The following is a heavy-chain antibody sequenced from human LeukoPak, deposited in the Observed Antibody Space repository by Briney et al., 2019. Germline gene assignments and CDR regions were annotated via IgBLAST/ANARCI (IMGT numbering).Heavy chain of an antibody. D-gene: IGHD6-6*01. J-gene: IGHJ4*02. CDR1: GYTFTSYG. Sequence: ASVTVSFTASGYTFTSYGISWVRQAPGQGLEWMGWISAYNGNTNYAQKLQGRVTMTTDTSTSTAYMELRSLRSDDTAVYYCARAGRIAARLNFDYWGQGTLVTVSS. CDR3: ARAGRIAARLNFDY. CDR2: ISAYNGNT. V-gene: IGHV1-18*01.